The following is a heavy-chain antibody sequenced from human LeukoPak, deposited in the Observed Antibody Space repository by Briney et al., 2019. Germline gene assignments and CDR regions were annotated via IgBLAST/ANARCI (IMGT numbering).Heavy chain of an antibody. D-gene: IGHD3-10*01. CDR3: ARGITMVRGVSWFDP. CDR2: INHSGSN. V-gene: IGHV4-34*01. CDR1: GGSLSGYY. Sequence: PSVTVSLNCAVYGGSLSGYYWSWMRQPPGQGREWFGEINHSGSNNYNPSLKRRVTISVDTSKNQFSLKLSSVTAADTAVYYCARGITMVRGVSWFDPWGQGTLVTVSS. J-gene: IGHJ5*02.